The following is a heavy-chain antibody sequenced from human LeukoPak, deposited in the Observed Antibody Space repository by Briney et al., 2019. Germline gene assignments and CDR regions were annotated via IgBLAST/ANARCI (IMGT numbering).Heavy chain of an antibody. CDR2: MNPNSGNT. CDR1: GYTFTSYD. J-gene: IGHJ5*02. CDR3: ERGPNSLLWFGEFWFDP. D-gene: IGHD3-10*01. Sequence: GASVKVSCKASGYTFTSYDINWVRQATGQGLEGMGWMNPNSGNTVYPQKLQGRVTITRNTSISTAYMELSSLRSEDTAVYYCERGPNSLLWFGEFWFDPWGQGTLVTVSS. V-gene: IGHV1-8*03.